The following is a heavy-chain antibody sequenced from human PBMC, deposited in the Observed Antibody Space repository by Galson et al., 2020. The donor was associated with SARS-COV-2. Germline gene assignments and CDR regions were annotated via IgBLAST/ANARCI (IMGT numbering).Heavy chain of an antibody. CDR3: ARLHYGEYAPEAFDI. CDR2: ISHSGGT. V-gene: IGHV4-30-2*01. J-gene: IGHJ3*02. CDR1: GTSISAGSYS. D-gene: IGHD4-17*01. Sequence: SETLSLTCAVSGTSISAGSYSWNWIRQPPGKGLEWIGYISHSGGTYYNPSLKSRVTISGDRSKNQFSLRLSSVTAADAAVYFCARLHYGEYAPEAFDIWGPGTRVTVAS.